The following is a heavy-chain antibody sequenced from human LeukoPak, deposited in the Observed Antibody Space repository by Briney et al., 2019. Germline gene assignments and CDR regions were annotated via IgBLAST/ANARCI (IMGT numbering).Heavy chain of an antibody. Sequence: GGSLRLSCAASGFTFDDYTMHWVRQTPGKGLEWVSLISWDGGSTYYADSVKGRFTISRDNSKNSLYLQMSSLRAEDPALYYCTKVGPTRRFESWGHGALVTVSS. J-gene: IGHJ4*01. CDR1: GFTFDDYT. V-gene: IGHV3-43*01. CDR2: ISWDGGST. CDR3: TKVGPTRRFES.